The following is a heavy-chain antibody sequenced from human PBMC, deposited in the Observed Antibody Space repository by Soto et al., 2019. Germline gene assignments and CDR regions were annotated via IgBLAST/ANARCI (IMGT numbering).Heavy chain of an antibody. Sequence: GRSLRVSCAASGFTFGRYTMSWVRQAPGKGLEWVSSISSSSSYIYYADSVKGRFTISRDNAKNSLYLQMNSLRAEDTAVYYGAREATAYNWFDPWGQGTRVTVSS. CDR2: ISSSSSYI. V-gene: IGHV3-21*01. CDR3: AREATAYNWFDP. J-gene: IGHJ5*02. CDR1: GFTFGRYT. D-gene: IGHD4-4*01.